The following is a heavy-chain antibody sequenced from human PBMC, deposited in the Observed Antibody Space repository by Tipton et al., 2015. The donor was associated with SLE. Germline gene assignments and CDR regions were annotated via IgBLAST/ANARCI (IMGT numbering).Heavy chain of an antibody. Sequence: TLSLTCVVSGDSLSTGDFSWNWIRQPPGRGLEYIGYIYRSGKTYYNPSLRSRVTISVDRSKSQFPLKLTSMTAADTAIYYCARYANWGQLHYFDYWGQGTLVTVSS. CDR3: ARYANWGQLHYFDY. V-gene: IGHV4-30-2*01. J-gene: IGHJ4*02. CDR2: IYRSGKT. D-gene: IGHD7-27*01. CDR1: GDSLSTGDFS.